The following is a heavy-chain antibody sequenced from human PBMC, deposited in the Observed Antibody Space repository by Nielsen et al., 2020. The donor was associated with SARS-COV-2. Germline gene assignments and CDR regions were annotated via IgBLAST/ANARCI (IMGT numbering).Heavy chain of an antibody. CDR3: ARAFVVVPAAVDY. D-gene: IGHD2-2*01. CDR2: IVVGSGNT. Sequence: SVKVSCKASGFTFTSSAVQWVRQARGQRLEWIGWIVVGSGNTNYAQKFQERVTITRDMSTSTAYMELSSLRSEDTAVYYCARAFVVVPAAVDYWGQGTLVTVSS. CDR1: GFTFTSSA. J-gene: IGHJ4*02. V-gene: IGHV1-58*01.